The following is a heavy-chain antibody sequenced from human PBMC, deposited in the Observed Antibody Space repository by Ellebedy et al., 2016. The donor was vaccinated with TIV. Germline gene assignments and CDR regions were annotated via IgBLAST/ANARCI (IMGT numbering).Heavy chain of an antibody. CDR1: GFTFSDYY. J-gene: IGHJ4*02. CDR2: INQDGSAK. D-gene: IGHD3-10*01. Sequence: GESLKISCAASGFTFSDYYMSWVRQAPGKGLEWVANINQDGSAKYYVDSVKGRFTISRDNAKNSLYLQMNSLRAEDTAIYYCARYAVGAYYFDYWGQGTLVTVSS. CDR3: ARYAVGAYYFDY. V-gene: IGHV3-7*04.